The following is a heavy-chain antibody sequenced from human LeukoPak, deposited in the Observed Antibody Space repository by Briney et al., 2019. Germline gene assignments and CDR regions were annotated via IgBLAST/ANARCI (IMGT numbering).Heavy chain of an antibody. V-gene: IGHV3-30*04. CDR2: ISDDETYK. D-gene: IGHD3-9*01. CDR3: ARDLRFVYYDILTGYYKDY. J-gene: IGHJ4*02. Sequence: GGSLXLSCAASGFTFNSYSMHWVRQAPGKGLEWVTAISDDETYKFYGDSVKGRLNISRHNSKTPLYLQMNSLRAEDTAVYYCARDLRFVYYDILTGYYKDYWGQGTLVTVSS. CDR1: GFTFNSYS.